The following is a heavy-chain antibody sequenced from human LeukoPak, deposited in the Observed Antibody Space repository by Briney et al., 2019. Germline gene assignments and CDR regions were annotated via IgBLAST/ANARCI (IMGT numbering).Heavy chain of an antibody. D-gene: IGHD6-19*01. CDR3: VKITSSSGGDY. CDR2: ISSNGGST. V-gene: IGHV3-64D*09. Sequence: GGSLRLSCSASGFTFSSYAMYWVRQAPGKGLEYVSGISSNGGSTYYADSVKGRFTISRDNSKNTLYLQMSSLRAEDAAVYYCVKITSSSGGDYWGQGTLVTVSS. CDR1: GFTFSSYA. J-gene: IGHJ4*02.